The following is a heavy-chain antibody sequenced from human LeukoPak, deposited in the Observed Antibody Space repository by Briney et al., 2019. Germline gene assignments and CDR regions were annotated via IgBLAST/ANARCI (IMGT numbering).Heavy chain of an antibody. CDR1: GGSISSYY. Sequence: SSETLSLTCTVSGGSISSYYWSWIRQPPGKGLEWIGYIYYSGSTNYNPSLKSRVTISVDTSKNQFSLKLSSVTAADTAVYCYARVPYSADYYYGSGSIPAEFDFWDQGTLVTVSS. CDR2: IYYSGST. D-gene: IGHD3-10*01. V-gene: IGHV4-59*01. CDR3: ARVPYSADYYYGSGSIPAEFDF. J-gene: IGHJ4*02.